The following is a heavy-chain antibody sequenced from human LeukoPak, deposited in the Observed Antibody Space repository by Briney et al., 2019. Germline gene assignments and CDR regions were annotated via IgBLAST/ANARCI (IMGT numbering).Heavy chain of an antibody. V-gene: IGHV3-7*01. D-gene: IGHD1-1*01. CDR2: IQKDGSEK. J-gene: IGHJ4*02. CDR1: GFTFSNYW. Sequence: PGGSLRLSCTASGFTFSNYWMSWVRQAPGKGLEWVANIQKDGSEKYFVDSVRGRFPISRDNVKNSVYLQMNSLTGEDTAVYYCARGEAGTGGYWGQGTLVTVSS. CDR3: ARGEAGTGGY.